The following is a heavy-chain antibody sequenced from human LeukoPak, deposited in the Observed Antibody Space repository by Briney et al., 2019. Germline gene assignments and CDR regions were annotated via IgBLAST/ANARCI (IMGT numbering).Heavy chain of an antibody. Sequence: GGSLRLSCAASGFTFGSYAMSWVRQAPGKGLEWVSSISGSGGSTYHADSVKGRFTISRDNSKNTLYLQMNNLRAEDTAVYYCAKDSSGYYYGPLDSWGHGTLVTVSS. D-gene: IGHD3-22*01. CDR1: GFTFGSYA. J-gene: IGHJ5*01. CDR2: ISGSGGST. CDR3: AKDSSGYYYGPLDS. V-gene: IGHV3-23*01.